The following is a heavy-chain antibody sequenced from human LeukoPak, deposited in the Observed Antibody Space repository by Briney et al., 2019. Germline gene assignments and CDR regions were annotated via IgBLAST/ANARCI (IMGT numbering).Heavy chain of an antibody. Sequence: PGRSLRLSCAASGFTFSSYGMHWVRQAPGKGLEWVAVISYDGSNKYYADSVKGRFTISRDNSKNTLYLQMNSLRAEDTAVYYCAKIRGVYYYYYGMDVRSKGTTVTVSS. CDR3: AKIRGVYYYYYGMDV. V-gene: IGHV3-30*18. D-gene: IGHD3-3*01. CDR1: GFTFSSYG. J-gene: IGHJ6*04. CDR2: ISYDGSNK.